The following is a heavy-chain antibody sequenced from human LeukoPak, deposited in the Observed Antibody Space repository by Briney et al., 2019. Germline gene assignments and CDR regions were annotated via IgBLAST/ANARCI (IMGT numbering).Heavy chain of an antibody. D-gene: IGHD2-15*01. J-gene: IGHJ5*02. CDR3: ARVSGQAGDGVDWFDP. CDR1: GFTFRSYC. V-gene: IGHV3-74*01. Sequence: GGSLRLSCAVSGFTFRSYCMHWVRQAPGKGRVWVSRFNSAGCSTAYTNSVKARFTLSRDIAENTLSPQIKTLSAEHTRIYYCARVSGQAGDGVDWFDPWGQGTLVTVSS. CDR2: FNSAGCST.